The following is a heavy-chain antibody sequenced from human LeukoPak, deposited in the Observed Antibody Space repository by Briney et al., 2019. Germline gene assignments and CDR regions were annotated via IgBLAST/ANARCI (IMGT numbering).Heavy chain of an antibody. CDR3: ARVEVPRDINDWYFDL. D-gene: IGHD2-15*01. CDR1: GYSISHGFF. J-gene: IGHJ2*01. Sequence: SETLSLTCTVSGYSISHGFFWAWIRPPPGGGLEWIGSLYHSGTTYYNTSLKSRISTSVDTSKNQFYLKLRLVTAADTAVYYCARVEVPRDINDWYFDLWGRGTLVTVSS. CDR2: LYHSGTT. V-gene: IGHV4-38-2*02.